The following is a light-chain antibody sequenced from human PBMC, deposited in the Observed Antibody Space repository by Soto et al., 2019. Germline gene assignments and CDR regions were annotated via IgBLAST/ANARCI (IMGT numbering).Light chain of an antibody. J-gene: IGKJ1*01. CDR2: QTS. V-gene: IGKV3-11*01. CDR1: QYINTR. Sequence: ELLFTQSPATLSLFPIARVTLSSTASQYINTRLAWYQHRPGQAHRLLIYQTSIRAAGIPARFSASGSGTDFTLTISDVQPEDFALYYCHQRQSWPRTFGQGTKVDIK. CDR3: HQRQSWPRT.